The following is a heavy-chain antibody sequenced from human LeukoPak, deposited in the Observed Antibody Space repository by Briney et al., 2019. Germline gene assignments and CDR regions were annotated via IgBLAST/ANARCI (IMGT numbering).Heavy chain of an antibody. CDR2: IKEDGSEK. J-gene: IGHJ3*01. CDR3: AREGLWVGLDSGKTRQAYWES. Sequence: GGSLRLSCAASGFTFSNYWMSWVRQAPGKGLKGVANIKEDGSEKYYADSVKGRFTISRDNAKNSLNLQRNSLRAEDTAVYYCAREGLWVGLDSGKTRQAYWESWGQGTMVTVSS. D-gene: IGHD2-21*01. V-gene: IGHV3-7*04. CDR1: GFTFSNYW.